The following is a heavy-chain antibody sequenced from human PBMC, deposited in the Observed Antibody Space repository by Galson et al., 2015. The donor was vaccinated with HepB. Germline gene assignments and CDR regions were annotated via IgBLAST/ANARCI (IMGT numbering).Heavy chain of an antibody. V-gene: IGHV1-18*01. CDR3: ARAVTIFGVVINYCMDV. J-gene: IGHJ6*03. D-gene: IGHD3-3*01. CDR1: GYTFTSYG. CDR2: ISAYNGNT. Sequence: SVKVSCKASGYTFTSYGISWVRQAPGQGLEWMGWISAYNGNTNYAQKLQGRVTVTTDTSTSTAYMELRSLRSDDTAVYYCARAVTIFGVVINYCMDVWGKGTTVTVSS.